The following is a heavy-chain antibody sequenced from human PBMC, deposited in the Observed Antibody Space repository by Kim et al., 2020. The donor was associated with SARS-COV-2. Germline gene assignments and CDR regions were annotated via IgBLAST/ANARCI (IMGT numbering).Heavy chain of an antibody. D-gene: IGHD3-3*01. Sequence: KRRVAISVDTSKNQFSLKLSSVTAADTAVYYCARDRRGLWSGQNQAWFDPWGQGTLVTVSS. J-gene: IGHJ5*02. CDR3: ARDRRGLWSGQNQAWFDP. V-gene: IGHV4-59*01.